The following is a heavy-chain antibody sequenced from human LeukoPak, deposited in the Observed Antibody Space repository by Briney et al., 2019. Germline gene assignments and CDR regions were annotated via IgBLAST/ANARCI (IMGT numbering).Heavy chain of an antibody. Sequence: ASVKVSCKASGYIFTDYYMHWVRQAPGQGLEWMGWINPNSGGTNYAQKFQGRVTMTRDTSISTAYMELTRLRSDDTVVYYCARGRGYDSSGYLDYWGQGTLVTVSS. V-gene: IGHV1-2*02. CDR2: INPNSGGT. D-gene: IGHD3-22*01. J-gene: IGHJ4*02. CDR3: ARGRGYDSSGYLDY. CDR1: GYIFTDYY.